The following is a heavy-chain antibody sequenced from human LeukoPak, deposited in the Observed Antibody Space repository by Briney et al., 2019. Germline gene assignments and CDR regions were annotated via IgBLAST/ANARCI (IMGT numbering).Heavy chain of an antibody. J-gene: IGHJ3*02. CDR3: ARGGYGGYSGDAFDI. D-gene: IGHD5-12*01. V-gene: IGHV3-21*01. CDR2: ISSSSSYI. CDR1: GFTVSSNY. Sequence: GGSLRLSCAASGFTVSSNYMSWVRQAPGKGLEWVSSISSSSSYIYYADSVKGRFTISRDNAKNSLYLQMNSLRAEDTAVYYCARGGYGGYSGDAFDIWGQGTMVTVSS.